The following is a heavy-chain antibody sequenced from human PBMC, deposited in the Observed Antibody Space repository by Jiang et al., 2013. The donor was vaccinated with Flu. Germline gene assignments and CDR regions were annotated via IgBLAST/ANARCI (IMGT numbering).Heavy chain of an antibody. CDR1: GGSISSGSYY. Sequence: GSGLVKPSQTLSLTCTVSGGSISSGSYYWSWIRQPAGKGLEWIGRIYTSGSTNYNPSLKSRVTISVDTSKNQFSLKLSSVTAADTAVYYCARGGWFDPWGQGTLVTVSS. CDR2: IYTSGST. J-gene: IGHJ5*02. CDR3: ARGGWFDP. D-gene: IGHD3-10*01. V-gene: IGHV4-61*02.